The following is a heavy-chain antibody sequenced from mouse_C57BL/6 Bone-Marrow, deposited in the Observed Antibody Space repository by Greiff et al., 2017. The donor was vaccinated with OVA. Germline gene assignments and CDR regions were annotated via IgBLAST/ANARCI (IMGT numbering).Heavy chain of an antibody. CDR2: INPNNGGT. V-gene: IGHV1-18*01. J-gene: IGHJ1*03. Sequence: EVQLQQSGPELVKPGASVKIPCKASGYTFTDYNMDWVKQSHGKSLEWIGDINPNNGGTIYNQKFKGKATSTVDKSSSTAYMELRSLTSEDTAVYYCARVLRWYFDVWGTGTTVTVSS. D-gene: IGHD1-1*01. CDR1: GYTFTDYN. CDR3: ARVLRWYFDV.